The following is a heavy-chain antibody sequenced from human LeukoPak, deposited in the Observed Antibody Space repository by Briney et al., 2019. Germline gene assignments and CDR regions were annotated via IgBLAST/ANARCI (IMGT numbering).Heavy chain of an antibody. CDR3: VTDIRSGWRNY. Sequence: ASVKVSCKVSGYTLTESSMHWVRQAPGNGLEWMGGFDPEDGEPIYAQKIQGRVAMTEDTSVHTAYMELRSLRSEDTVVYYCVTDIRSGWRNYWGQGTLITVSS. CDR2: FDPEDGEP. V-gene: IGHV1-24*01. CDR1: GYTLTESS. J-gene: IGHJ4*02. D-gene: IGHD6-19*01.